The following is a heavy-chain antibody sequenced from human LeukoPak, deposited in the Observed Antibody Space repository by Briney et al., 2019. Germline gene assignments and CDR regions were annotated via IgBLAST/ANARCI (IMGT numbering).Heavy chain of an antibody. J-gene: IGHJ4*02. D-gene: IGHD5-18*01. Sequence: GGSLRLSCAASGFTFNSYDMHWVRQATGKGLEWVSGIGSAGDTYYPGSVKGRFTISRDNAKNSLYLQMNSLRAEDTALYYCAKGGYSYGYALHFDYWGQGTLVTVSS. CDR1: GFTFNSYD. CDR3: AKGGYSYGYALHFDY. CDR2: IGSAGDT. V-gene: IGHV3-13*01.